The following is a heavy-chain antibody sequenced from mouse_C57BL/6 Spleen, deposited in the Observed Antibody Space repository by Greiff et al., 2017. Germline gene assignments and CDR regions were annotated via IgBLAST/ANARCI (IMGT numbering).Heavy chain of an antibody. D-gene: IGHD1-1*01. CDR3: ARSFITTVVAEAY. CDR1: GYTFTSYW. Sequence: QVHVKQSGAELVKPGASVKMSCKASGYTFTSYWITWVKQRPGQGLEWIGDIYPGSGSTNYNEKFKSKATLTVDTSSSTAYMQLSSLTSEDSAVYYCARSFITTVVAEAYWGQGTLVTVSA. V-gene: IGHV1-55*01. CDR2: IYPGSGST. J-gene: IGHJ3*01.